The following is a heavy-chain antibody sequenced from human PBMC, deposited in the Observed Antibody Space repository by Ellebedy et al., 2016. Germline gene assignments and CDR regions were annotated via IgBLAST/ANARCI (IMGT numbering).Heavy chain of an antibody. CDR3: ARDHTNYYDTSGYFDY. J-gene: IGHJ4*02. CDR1: GYTFSSHG. Sequence: ASVKVSXKASGYTFSSHGISWVRQAPGQGLEWMGWISGYNGNTNYAQILQGRVTMTTDTSTSTAYMELRSLRSDDTAVYYCARDHTNYYDTSGYFDYWGQGTLVTVSS. V-gene: IGHV1-18*01. D-gene: IGHD3-22*01. CDR2: ISGYNGNT.